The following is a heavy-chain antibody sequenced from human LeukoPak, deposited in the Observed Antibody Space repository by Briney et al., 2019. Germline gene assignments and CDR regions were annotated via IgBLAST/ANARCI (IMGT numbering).Heavy chain of an antibody. CDR2: ITSGVGIT. CDR1: GFTFSNFG. D-gene: IGHD3-10*01. J-gene: IGHJ4*02. Sequence: GGSLRLSCAAAGFTFSNFGMNWVRQAPGKGLEWVSIITSGVGITYYADSVKGRFTISRDNSKNTLYLQMNSLRAEDTAVYYCAKGDYYDFDYWGQGTLVTVSS. V-gene: IGHV3-23*01. CDR3: AKGDYYDFDY.